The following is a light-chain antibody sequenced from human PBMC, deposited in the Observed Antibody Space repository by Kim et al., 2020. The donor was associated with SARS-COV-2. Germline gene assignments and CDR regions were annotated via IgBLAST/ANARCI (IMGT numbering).Light chain of an antibody. J-gene: IGLJ2*01. CDR3: GTWDSILNAVV. CDR1: SPNIGTNY. Sequence: GQKVTITCSGSSPNIGTNYVSWYQQFPGTAPKLLNYDNNKRPSGIPDRFSGSKSGTSATLGITGLQTGDEADYYCGTWDSILNAVVFGGGTQLTVL. V-gene: IGLV1-51*01. CDR2: DNN.